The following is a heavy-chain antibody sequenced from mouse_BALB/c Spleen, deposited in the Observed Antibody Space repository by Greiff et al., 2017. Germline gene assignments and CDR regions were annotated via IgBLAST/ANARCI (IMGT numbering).Heavy chain of an antibody. Sequence: EVQLHQSGPELVKPGASVKIPCKASGYTFTDYNMDWVKQSHGKSLEWIGDINPNNGGTIYNQKFKGKATLTVDKSSSTAYMELRSLTSEDTAVYYCAKRDDYDRAMDYWGQGTSVTVSS. J-gene: IGHJ4*01. CDR2: INPNNGGT. V-gene: IGHV1-18*01. CDR1: GYTFTDYN. D-gene: IGHD2-4*01. CDR3: AKRDDYDRAMDY.